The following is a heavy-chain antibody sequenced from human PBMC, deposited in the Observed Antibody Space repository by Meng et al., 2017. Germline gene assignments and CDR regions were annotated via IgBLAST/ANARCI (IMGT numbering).Heavy chain of an antibody. V-gene: IGHV3-33*01. Sequence: PPVEPGGGGVQPGRSLTLSCGASGFTFSSYGMHWVRQAPGKGLEWVAVIWNDGSYKNHADSVKGRFTISRDNSKNTLYLQMNSLRAEDTAMYYCARGAVAGSGGGNWFDPWGQGTLVTVSS. J-gene: IGHJ5*02. CDR2: IWNDGSYK. CDR1: GFTFSSYG. D-gene: IGHD6-19*01. CDR3: ARGAVAGSGGGNWFDP.